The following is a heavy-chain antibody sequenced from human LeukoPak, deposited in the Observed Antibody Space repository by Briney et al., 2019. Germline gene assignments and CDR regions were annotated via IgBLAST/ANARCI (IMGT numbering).Heavy chain of an antibody. CDR2: INHSGST. CDR1: GGSFSGYY. J-gene: IGHJ3*02. D-gene: IGHD3-22*01. Sequence: SESLSLTCAVYGGSFSGYYWSWIRQPPGKGLEWIGEINHSGSTNYNPSLKSRVTISVDTSKNQFSLKLSSVTAADTAVYYCARCETPYYEDAFDIWGQGTMVTVSS. V-gene: IGHV4-34*01. CDR3: ARCETPYYEDAFDI.